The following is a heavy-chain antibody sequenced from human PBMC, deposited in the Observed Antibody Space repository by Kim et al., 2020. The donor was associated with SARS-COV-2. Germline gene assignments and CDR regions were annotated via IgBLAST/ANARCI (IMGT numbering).Heavy chain of an antibody. D-gene: IGHD2-2*01. CDR1: GGSFSGYY. CDR3: ARGGYCSSTSCRWAWFDP. V-gene: IGHV4-34*01. Sequence: SETLSLTCAVYGGSFSGYYWSWIRQPPGKGLEWIGEINHSGSTNYNPSLKSRVTISVDTSKNQFSLKLSSVTAADTAVYYCARGGYCSSTSCRWAWFDPWGQGTLVTVSS. J-gene: IGHJ5*02. CDR2: INHSGST.